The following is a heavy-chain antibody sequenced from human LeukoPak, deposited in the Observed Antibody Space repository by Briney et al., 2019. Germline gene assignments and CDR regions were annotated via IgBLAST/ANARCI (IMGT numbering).Heavy chain of an antibody. D-gene: IGHD6-6*01. CDR2: ILPIFGTA. Sequence: SVKVSCKASGGTFSSYAISWVRQAPGQGLEWMGGILPIFGTANYAQKFQGRVTITTDESTSTAYMELSSLRSEDTAVYYCARPRYSSSSFYFDYWGQGTLVTVSS. V-gene: IGHV1-69*05. J-gene: IGHJ4*02. CDR3: ARPRYSSSSFYFDY. CDR1: GGTFSSYA.